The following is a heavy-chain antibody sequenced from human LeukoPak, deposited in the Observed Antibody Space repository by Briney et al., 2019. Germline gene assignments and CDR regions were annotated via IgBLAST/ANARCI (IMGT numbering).Heavy chain of an antibody. Sequence: SVKVSCXASGGTFSSYAISWVRQAPGQGLEWMGGIIPIFGTANYAQKFQGRVTITADESTSTAYMELSSLRSEDTAVYYCARETIVVVPAAITLGANWFDPWGQGTLVTVSS. CDR2: IIPIFGTA. CDR3: ARETIVVVPAAITLGANWFDP. V-gene: IGHV1-69*13. D-gene: IGHD2-2*01. J-gene: IGHJ5*02. CDR1: GGTFSSYA.